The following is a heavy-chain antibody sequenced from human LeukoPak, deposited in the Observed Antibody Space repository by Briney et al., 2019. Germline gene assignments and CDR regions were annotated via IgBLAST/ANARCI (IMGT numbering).Heavy chain of an antibody. CDR3: ARGGLYCSGGSCSLWCDP. V-gene: IGHV4-34*01. J-gene: IGHJ5*02. Sequence: SDTLSLICALYVGSFSGYYWSWIRQPPGKGLEWIGENNHSGSTNYNPSLKSRVTISVDTSKNQFSLKLSSVTAADTAVYYCARGGLYCSGGSCSLWCDPWGQGTLVTVSS. D-gene: IGHD2-15*01. CDR2: NNHSGST. CDR1: VGSFSGYY.